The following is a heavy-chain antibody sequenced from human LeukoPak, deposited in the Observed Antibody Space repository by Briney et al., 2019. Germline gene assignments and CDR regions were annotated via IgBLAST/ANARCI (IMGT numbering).Heavy chain of an antibody. D-gene: IGHD3-10*01. Sequence: GGSLRLSCAVSGFTFSSYAMHWVRQAPGKGLEWVAVISYDGSNKYYADSVKGRFTISRDNSKNTLYLQMNSLRAEDTAVYYCARAYGSGSTFDYWGQGTLVTVSS. CDR2: ISYDGSNK. J-gene: IGHJ4*02. V-gene: IGHV3-30*04. CDR3: ARAYGSGSTFDY. CDR1: GFTFSSYA.